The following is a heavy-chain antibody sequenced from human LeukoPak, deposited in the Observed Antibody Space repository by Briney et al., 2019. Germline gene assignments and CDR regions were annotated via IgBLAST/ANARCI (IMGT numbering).Heavy chain of an antibody. CDR3: ARGTDIVVVQAGSWFDP. CDR2: INHSGST. J-gene: IGHJ5*02. D-gene: IGHD2-2*01. CDR1: GGSFSGHY. Sequence: SETLSLTCAVYGGSFSGHYWSWIRQPPGKGLEWIGEINHSGSTNYNPSLKSRVTISVDTSKNQFSLKLSSVTAADTAVYYCARGTDIVVVQAGSWFDPWGQGTLVTVSS. V-gene: IGHV4-34*01.